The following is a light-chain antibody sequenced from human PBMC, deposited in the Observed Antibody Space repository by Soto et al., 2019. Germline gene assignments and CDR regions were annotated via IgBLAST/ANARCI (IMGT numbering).Light chain of an antibody. CDR3: QQYNNWPPWT. CDR1: QSISSW. J-gene: IGKJ1*01. V-gene: IGKV1-5*03. CDR2: KAS. Sequence: DIQMTPSPSTFSASVGYIFHITFRSSQSISSWLACYPQKPGKATKLLIYKASSLESGVPSRFSGSGSGTEFTLTITSLQSEDFAVYYCQQYNNWPPWTVGQGTQV.